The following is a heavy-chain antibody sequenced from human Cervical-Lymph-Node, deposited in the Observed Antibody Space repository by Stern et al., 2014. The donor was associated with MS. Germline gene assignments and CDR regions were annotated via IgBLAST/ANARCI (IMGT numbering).Heavy chain of an antibody. J-gene: IGHJ1*01. CDR3: ACESGSSIFGMGH. CDR1: GGVFVSNA. CDR2: IIPLFGAP. D-gene: IGHD3-3*01. V-gene: IGHV1-69*01. Sequence: VQLVESGAEVKKPGSSVKVSCKASGGVFVSNAIRWVRQAPGQGLEWMGGIIPLFGAPTYEQKCQDIVTIPADESTTTAYLELSSVKSGDTAVYFCACESGSSIFGMGHWGQGTLVTVTS.